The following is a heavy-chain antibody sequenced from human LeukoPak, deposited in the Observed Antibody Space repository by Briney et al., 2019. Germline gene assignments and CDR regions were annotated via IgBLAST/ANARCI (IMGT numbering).Heavy chain of an antibody. V-gene: IGHV3-21*01. CDR2: ISSSSSYI. Sequence: PGGSLRLSCAAPGFTFSSYSMNWVRQAPGKGPEWVSSISSSSSYIYYADSVKGRFTISRDNAKNSLYLQMNSLRAEDTAVYYCARDHGVTGTTYDYWGQGTLVTVSS. J-gene: IGHJ4*02. CDR3: ARDHGVTGTTYDY. CDR1: GFTFSSYS. D-gene: IGHD1-7*01.